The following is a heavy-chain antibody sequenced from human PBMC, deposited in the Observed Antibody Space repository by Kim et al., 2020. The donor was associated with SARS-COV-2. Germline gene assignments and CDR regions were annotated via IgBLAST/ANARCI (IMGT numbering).Heavy chain of an antibody. CDR1: GGSIKNKYYY. Sequence: SETLSLTCTVSGGSIKNKYYYWGWIRQPPGKGLEWIGSIHYTGRTYYNPSLQSRVAISIDTSKNRFSLKLTSVSAADTAVYFCSSLPGMATLVTTNWFDTWGQGTLVTVSS. CDR3: SSLPGMATLVTTNWFDT. V-gene: IGHV4-39*01. D-gene: IGHD6-19*01. CDR2: IHYTGRT. J-gene: IGHJ5*02.